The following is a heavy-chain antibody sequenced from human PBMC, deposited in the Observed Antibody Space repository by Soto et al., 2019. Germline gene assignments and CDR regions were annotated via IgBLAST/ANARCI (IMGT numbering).Heavy chain of an antibody. J-gene: IGHJ4*02. V-gene: IGHV4-39*01. Sequence: QLQLQESGPGLVKPSETLSLTCSVSDDSINSDKYYWGWIRQPPGKGLEWIGSIYYRGNAYYNPSPPTRATISLDKSKSQFSLKLNSVTAAATAVYFCARLEGLATISYYFDFWGPGALVTVSS. D-gene: IGHD3-9*01. CDR3: ARLEGLATISYYFDF. CDR2: IYYRGNA. CDR1: DDSINSDKYY.